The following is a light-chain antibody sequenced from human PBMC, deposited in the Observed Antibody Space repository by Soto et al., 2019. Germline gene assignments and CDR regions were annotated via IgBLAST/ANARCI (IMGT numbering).Light chain of an antibody. V-gene: IGLV3-21*04. CDR3: QVWDSSSDHPV. J-gene: IGLJ1*01. Sequence: SYELTQPPSVSVAPGTTARITCGRDNIGYKSVHWYQQKQGQAPVLVMYYDSERPSGIPERFSGSNSVNTATLTISRVEAGDEADYYWQVWDSSSDHPVFGIGTKLTVL. CDR2: YDS. CDR1: NIGYKS.